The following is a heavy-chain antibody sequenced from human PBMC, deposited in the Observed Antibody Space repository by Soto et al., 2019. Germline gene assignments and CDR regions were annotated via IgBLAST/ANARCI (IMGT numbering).Heavy chain of an antibody. CDR1: GGTFSSYA. CDR3: ARVVYCSSTSCYNNWFDH. V-gene: IGHV1-69*13. CDR2: IIPIFGTA. Sequence: SVKVSCKASGGTFSSYAISWVRQAPGQGLEWMGGIIPIFGTANYAQKFQGRVTITADESTSTAYMELSSLRSEDTAVYYCARVVYCSSTSCYNNWFDHWGQGTLVTVSS. D-gene: IGHD2-2*02. J-gene: IGHJ5*02.